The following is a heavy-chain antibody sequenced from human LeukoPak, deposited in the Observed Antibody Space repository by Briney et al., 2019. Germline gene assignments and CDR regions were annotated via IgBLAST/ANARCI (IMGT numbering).Heavy chain of an antibody. CDR1: GFTFDDYA. J-gene: IGHJ4*02. CDR2: ISWNSGSI. Sequence: GGSLRLSCAASGFTFDDYAMHWVRHAPGKGLEWVSGISWNSGSIGYADSVKGRFTISRDNAKNSLYLQMNSLRAEDTALYYCAKDILAAAGYFDYWGQGTLVTVSS. D-gene: IGHD6-13*01. CDR3: AKDILAAAGYFDY. V-gene: IGHV3-9*01.